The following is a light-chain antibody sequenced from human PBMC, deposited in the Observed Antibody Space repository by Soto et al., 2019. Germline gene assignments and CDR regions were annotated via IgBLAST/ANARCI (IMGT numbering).Light chain of an antibody. CDR2: EVT. J-gene: IGLJ3*02. Sequence: QSALTQPPSASGSPGQSVTISCTGTSSDVGGYNYVSWYRQHPGKAPKLLIYEVTKRASGVPDRFSGSKSGNTASLTVSGLQAEDEADYYCKSFAGNNYLMFGGGTQLTVL. CDR3: KSFAGNNYLM. CDR1: SSDVGGYNY. V-gene: IGLV2-8*01.